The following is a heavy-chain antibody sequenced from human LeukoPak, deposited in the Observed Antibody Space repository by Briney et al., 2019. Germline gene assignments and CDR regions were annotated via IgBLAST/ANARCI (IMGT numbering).Heavy chain of an antibody. V-gene: IGHV4-38-2*02. J-gene: IGHJ3*02. D-gene: IGHD2-15*01. CDR3: ARDSKRRGIYAFDI. Sequence: SETLSLTCTVSGYSISSGYYWGWIRQPPGRGLEWIGSIYHSGSTYYNPSLKSRVTISVDTSKNQFSLKLSSVTAADTAVYYCARDSKRRGIYAFDIWGQGTMVTVSS. CDR2: IYHSGST. CDR1: GYSISSGYY.